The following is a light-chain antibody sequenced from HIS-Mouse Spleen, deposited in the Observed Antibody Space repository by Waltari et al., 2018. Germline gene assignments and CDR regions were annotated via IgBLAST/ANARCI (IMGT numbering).Light chain of an antibody. CDR2: RNN. CDR1: SSNIGSNY. J-gene: IGLJ3*02. CDR3: AAWDDSLSGPV. Sequence: QSVLTQPPSAPGTPGQRVTISCSGSSSNIGSNYVYWYQQLPGTAPKLLIYRNNQRPSGVPDRFSGSKPGTSASLAISGLRSEDEADYYCAAWDDSLSGPVFGGGTKLTVL. V-gene: IGLV1-47*01.